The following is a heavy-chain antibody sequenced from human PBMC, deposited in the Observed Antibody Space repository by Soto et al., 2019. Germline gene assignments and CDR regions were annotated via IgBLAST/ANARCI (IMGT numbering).Heavy chain of an antibody. Sequence: PGGSLRLSCTASGLTFSAYAMTWVRQAPGKGLEWVSTISGTADDTYYAGSVKGRFIISRDNSKNTLFLQMNSLRAEDTALYHCAKRFGSGYYTAFDVWGQGTMLTVS. CDR3: AKRFGSGYYTAFDV. D-gene: IGHD3-22*01. CDR2: ISGTADDT. CDR1: GLTFSAYA. J-gene: IGHJ3*01. V-gene: IGHV3-23*01.